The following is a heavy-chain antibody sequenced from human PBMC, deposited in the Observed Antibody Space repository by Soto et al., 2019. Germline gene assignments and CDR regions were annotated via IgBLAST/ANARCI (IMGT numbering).Heavy chain of an antibody. D-gene: IGHD3-3*01. CDR3: ARDELGGAYDFWH. J-gene: IGHJ4*02. Sequence: EVQLVESGGGLVQPGGSLRLSCAASGITVTNCFMTWVRQAPGKGLEWVSVISSAGGTYYADSVTGRFTISRDNYRNTLYLQMNTLRAEDTAVYYCARDELGGAYDFWHGGQGTLVTVSS. V-gene: IGHV3-66*01. CDR1: GITVTNCF. CDR2: ISSAGGT.